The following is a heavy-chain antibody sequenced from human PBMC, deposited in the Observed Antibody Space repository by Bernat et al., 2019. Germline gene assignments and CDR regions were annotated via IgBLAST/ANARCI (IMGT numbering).Heavy chain of an antibody. V-gene: IGHV3-64D*06. Sequence: EVQLVESGGGLVQPGGSLRLSCSASGFTFSSYAMHWVRQAPGKGLEYVSAISSNGGSTYYADYVKGRFTISRDNSKNTLYLQMSSLRAEDTAVYYCVKDLRDDFWSGYYDYWGQGTLVTVSS. CDR3: VKDLRDDFWSGYYDY. CDR1: GFTFSSYA. J-gene: IGHJ4*02. D-gene: IGHD3-3*01. CDR2: ISSNGGST.